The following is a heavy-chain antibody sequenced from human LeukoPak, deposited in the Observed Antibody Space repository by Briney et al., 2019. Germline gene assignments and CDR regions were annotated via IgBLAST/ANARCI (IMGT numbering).Heavy chain of an antibody. J-gene: IGHJ3*02. V-gene: IGHV5-51*01. CDR1: GYSFTSYW. Sequence: GESLKISCKGSGYSFTSYWIGWVRQMPGKGLEWMGIIYPGDSDTRYSPSFQGQVTISADKSISTAYLQWSSLKASDTAMYYCARLAYCGGDCWVTPFGYNAFDIWGQGTMVTVSS. CDR3: ARLAYCGGDCWVTPFGYNAFDI. D-gene: IGHD2-21*02. CDR2: IYPGDSDT.